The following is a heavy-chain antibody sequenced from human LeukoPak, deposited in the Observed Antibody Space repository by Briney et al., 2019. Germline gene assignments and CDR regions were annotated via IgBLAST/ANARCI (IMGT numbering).Heavy chain of an antibody. CDR2: ISGSGGST. CDR1: GFTFSSYA. J-gene: IGHJ4*02. CDR3: AKSSVAGTLAYFDY. D-gene: IGHD6-19*01. Sequence: SGGSLRLSCAASGFTFSSYAMSWVRQAPGKGLEWVSAISGSGGSTYYADSVKGRFTISRDNSKNTLYLQMNSLRAEDTAVYYCAKSSVAGTLAYFDYWGQGTLVTVSS. V-gene: IGHV3-23*01.